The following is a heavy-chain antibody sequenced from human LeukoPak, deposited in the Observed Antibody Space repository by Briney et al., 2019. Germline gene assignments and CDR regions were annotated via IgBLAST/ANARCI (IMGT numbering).Heavy chain of an antibody. D-gene: IGHD3-10*01. J-gene: IGHJ5*02. CDR1: GGSISSYY. Sequence: SETLSLTCTVSGGSISSYYWSWIRQPPGKGLEWIGYIYYSGSTNYNPSLESRVTISVDTSKNQFSLKLSSVTAADTAVYYCARGPEGSGSFDPWGQGTLVTVSS. CDR2: IYYSGST. V-gene: IGHV4-59*01. CDR3: ARGPEGSGSFDP.